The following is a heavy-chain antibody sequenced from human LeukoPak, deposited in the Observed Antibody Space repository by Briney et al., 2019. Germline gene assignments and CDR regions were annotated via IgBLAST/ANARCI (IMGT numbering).Heavy chain of an antibody. CDR2: INPNSGGT. D-gene: IGHD5-12*01. Sequence: GASVKVSCKASGGTFSSYAISWVRQAPGQGLEWMGGINPNSGGTNYAQKFQGRVTMTRDTSISTAYMELSRLRSDDTAVYYCARGGGYSGYDHYYYMDVWGKGTTVTVSS. CDR3: ARGGGYSGYDHYYYMDV. V-gene: IGHV1-2*02. CDR1: GGTFSSYA. J-gene: IGHJ6*03.